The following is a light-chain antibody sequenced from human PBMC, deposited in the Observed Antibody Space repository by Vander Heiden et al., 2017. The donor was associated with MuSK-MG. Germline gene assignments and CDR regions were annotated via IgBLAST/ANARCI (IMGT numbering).Light chain of an antibody. CDR2: SNN. CDR1: SSNIGSNT. V-gene: IGLV1-44*01. CDR3: AAWDDSLNGV. J-gene: IGLJ3*02. Sequence: SVLTQPPSASGTPGQRVTISCSGSSSNIGSNTVNWYQQPPGTAPKLLIYSNNQRPSGVPARFSGSKSGTAASLAISGLQAEDEADYYCAAWDDSLNGVFGGGTKLTVL.